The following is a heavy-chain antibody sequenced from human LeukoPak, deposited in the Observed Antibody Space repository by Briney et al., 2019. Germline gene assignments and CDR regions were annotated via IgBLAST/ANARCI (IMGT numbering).Heavy chain of an antibody. CDR1: GFTFSSSE. CDR2: ISSSGSPI. CDR3: AGAHSSSWPYFDY. Sequence: PGGSLRLSCAASGFTFSSSEMNWVRQAPGKGLEWVSYISSSGSPIYYADSVKGRFTISRDNAKNSLYLQMNSLGAEDTAVYYCAGAHSSSWPYFDYWGQGTLVAVSS. V-gene: IGHV3-48*03. J-gene: IGHJ4*02. D-gene: IGHD6-13*01.